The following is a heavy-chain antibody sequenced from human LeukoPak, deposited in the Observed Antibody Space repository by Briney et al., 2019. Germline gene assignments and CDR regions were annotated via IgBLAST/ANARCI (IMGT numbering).Heavy chain of an antibody. CDR2: IKRKNDGCTT. CDR3: HYYYDSSGYPTDFDY. D-gene: IGHD3-22*01. Sequence: GGSLRLSCAASGFTFSNAWMSWVRQAPGKGLEWVGRIKRKNDGCTTDYAAPVKGRFTISRDDSKNALYLQMNSLKTEDTAVYYCHYYYDSSGYPTDFDYWGQGTLVTVSS. J-gene: IGHJ4*02. CDR1: GFTFSNAW. V-gene: IGHV3-15*01.